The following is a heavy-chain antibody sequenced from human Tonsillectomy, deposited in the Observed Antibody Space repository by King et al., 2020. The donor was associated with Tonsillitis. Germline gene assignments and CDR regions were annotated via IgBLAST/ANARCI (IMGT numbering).Heavy chain of an antibody. CDR2: IWDDGSNQ. V-gene: IGHV3-33*01. CDR3: ARERNTGSYSRLDY. CDR1: GFNFNSYG. Sequence: VQLVESGGGVVQPGRSLRLSCAASGFNFNSYGMHWVRQAPGKGLEWVAVIWDDGSNQYYTDFVKGRFTISRENSKSTLYLQMNDLRAEDTAVYYCARERNTGSYSRLDYWGQGTLVTVSS. J-gene: IGHJ4*02. D-gene: IGHD1-26*01.